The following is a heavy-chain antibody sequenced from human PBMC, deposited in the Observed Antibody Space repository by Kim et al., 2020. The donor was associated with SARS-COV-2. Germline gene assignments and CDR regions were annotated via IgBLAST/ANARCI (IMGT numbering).Heavy chain of an antibody. CDR2: SRNKAKSYTP. CDR3: GLGYCNNNRCHSFDS. V-gene: IGHV3-72*01. J-gene: IGHJ4*01. CDR1: GFTFSDHF. Sequence: GGSLRLSCATSGFTFSDHFMDWVRQAPGKGLEWLGRSRNKAKSYTPEYAASVRGRFTISRDDSKNSLYLEMSSLKVEDTDMYYCGLGYCNNNRCHSFDSSGRGTPVTVPP. D-gene: IGHD2-8*01.